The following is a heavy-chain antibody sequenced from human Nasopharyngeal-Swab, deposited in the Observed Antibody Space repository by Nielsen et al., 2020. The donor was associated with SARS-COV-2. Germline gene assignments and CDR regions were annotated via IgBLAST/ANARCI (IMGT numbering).Heavy chain of an antibody. Sequence: GESLKISCAASGFTFSSFAMRWVRQAPGKGLEWVGLISYDGSHENYADSVRGRFTISRDNSKDTVHLQMNSLRPEDTAVYYCARDSVYNFGVFIITTSFMDVWGKGTTVTVSS. CDR1: GFTFSSFA. CDR2: ISYDGSHE. D-gene: IGHD3-3*01. J-gene: IGHJ6*03. V-gene: IGHV3-30*04. CDR3: ARDSVYNFGVFIITTSFMDV.